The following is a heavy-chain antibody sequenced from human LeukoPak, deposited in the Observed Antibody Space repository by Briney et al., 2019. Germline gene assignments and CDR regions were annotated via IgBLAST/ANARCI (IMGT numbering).Heavy chain of an antibody. V-gene: IGHV4-59*01. D-gene: IGHD6-13*01. CDR1: GGSINSYY. CDR2: SYYSGST. Sequence: PSETLSLTCTVSGGSINSYYWNWIRQPPGKGLEWIGYSYYSGSTNYNPSLKSRLTISVDTSKNQFSLKLTSVTAADTAVYYCAREVAAAGTLWFDSWGRGTLVTVSS. J-gene: IGHJ5*01. CDR3: AREVAAAGTLWFDS.